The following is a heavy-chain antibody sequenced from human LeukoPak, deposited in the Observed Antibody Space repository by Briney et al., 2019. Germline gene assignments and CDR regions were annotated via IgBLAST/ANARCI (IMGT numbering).Heavy chain of an antibody. CDR2: IYSGGTI. J-gene: IGHJ3*02. Sequence: GGSLRLSCAASGFIVSSNHMNWVRQAPGKGLEWVSIIYSGGTIYYADSVKGRFTISRDNSKNTLYLQMNSLRAEDTAVYYCARARYSSGWYPDDAFDIWGQGTMVTVSS. CDR3: ARARYSSGWYPDDAFDI. V-gene: IGHV3-66*02. D-gene: IGHD6-19*01. CDR1: GFIVSSNH.